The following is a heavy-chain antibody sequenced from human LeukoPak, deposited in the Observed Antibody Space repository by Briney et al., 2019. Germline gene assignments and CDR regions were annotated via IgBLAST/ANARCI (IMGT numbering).Heavy chain of an antibody. CDR2: INHSGRT. J-gene: IGHJ4*02. CDR3: ARVDYGDYSKDFDY. Sequence: PGGSLRLPCEASGFTFSNYSMNWVRQAPGKGLEWIGEINHSGRTNYNLSLMSRVTISVDTSKNQFSLNLNSVTAADTAVYYCARVDYGDYSKDFDYWGQGTLVTVSS. V-gene: IGHV4-34*01. CDR1: GFTFSNYS. D-gene: IGHD4-17*01.